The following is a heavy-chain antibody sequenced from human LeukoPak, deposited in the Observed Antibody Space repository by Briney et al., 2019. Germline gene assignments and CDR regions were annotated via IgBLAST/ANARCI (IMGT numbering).Heavy chain of an antibody. Sequence: SETLSLTCTVSGGSISSYYWSWIRQPPGKGLEWIGSIYYSGSTYYNPSLKSRVTILVDTSKNQFSLKLSSVTAADTAVYYCARDRVRGALGAFDIWGQGTMVTVSS. CDR2: IYYSGST. V-gene: IGHV4-59*01. J-gene: IGHJ3*02. CDR1: GGSISSYY. D-gene: IGHD3-10*01. CDR3: ARDRVRGALGAFDI.